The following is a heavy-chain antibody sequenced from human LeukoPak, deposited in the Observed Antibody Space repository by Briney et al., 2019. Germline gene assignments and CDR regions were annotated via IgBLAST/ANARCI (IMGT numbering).Heavy chain of an antibody. V-gene: IGHV3-23*01. CDR2: ISSSGGRT. CDR1: GFTFSSYA. Sequence: GGSLRLSCAGSGFTFSSYAMSWVRQAPGKGLEWVSAISSSGGRTYYSDSVRGRLSISRDNSKSTLYLQMNSLRAEDTAVYYCAKDGYSGSYSYMDVWGKGTTVTVSS. D-gene: IGHD1-26*01. J-gene: IGHJ6*03. CDR3: AKDGYSGSYSYMDV.